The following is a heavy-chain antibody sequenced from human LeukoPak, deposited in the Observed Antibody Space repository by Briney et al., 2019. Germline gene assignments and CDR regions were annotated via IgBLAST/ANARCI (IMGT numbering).Heavy chain of an antibody. V-gene: IGHV3-7*01. CDR1: GFRFSSYW. J-gene: IGHJ4*02. CDR3: ASGMSTSHY. Sequence: GGSLRLSCAASGFRFSSYWMSWVRQAPGKGLEWVANIKQDVSEKYYVDSVRGRFTISRDNAKTSLYLQMNSLRAEDTAVYYCASGMSTSHYWGQGTLVTVSS. CDR2: IKQDVSEK. D-gene: IGHD3-10*01.